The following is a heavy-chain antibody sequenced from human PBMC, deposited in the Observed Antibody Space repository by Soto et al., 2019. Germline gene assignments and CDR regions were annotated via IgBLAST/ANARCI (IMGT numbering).Heavy chain of an antibody. D-gene: IGHD6-13*01. Sequence: ASVKVSFKASGYTFTSYAMHWVRQAPGQRLEWMGWINAGNGNTKYSQKFQGRVTITRDTSASTAYMELSSLRSEDTAVYYCARDIMAAAPDYWGQGTLVTVSS. J-gene: IGHJ4*02. CDR2: INAGNGNT. CDR1: GYTFTSYA. V-gene: IGHV1-3*01. CDR3: ARDIMAAAPDY.